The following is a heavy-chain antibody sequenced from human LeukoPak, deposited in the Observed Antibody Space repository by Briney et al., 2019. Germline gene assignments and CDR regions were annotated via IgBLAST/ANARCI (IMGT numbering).Heavy chain of an antibody. CDR2: ISAYNGNT. D-gene: IGHD2-15*01. CDR1: GYTFTSYG. J-gene: IGHJ5*02. CDR3: ARVRPAAQPGGGWFDP. V-gene: IGHV1-18*01. Sequence: ASVKVSCKASGYTFTSYGISWVRQAPGQGLEWMGWISAYNGNTNYAQKLQGRVTMTTDTSTSTAYMELRSLRSDDTAVYYCARVRPAAQPGGGWFDPWGQGTLVTVSS.